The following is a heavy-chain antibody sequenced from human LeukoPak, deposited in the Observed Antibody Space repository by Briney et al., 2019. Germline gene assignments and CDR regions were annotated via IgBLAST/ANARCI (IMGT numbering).Heavy chain of an antibody. J-gene: IGHJ4*02. CDR1: GFTFSSYW. Sequence: PGGSLRLSCAASGFTFSSYWMHWVRQAPGKGPVWVSRINNDGSGTTYADSVKGRFTISRDDAKNTLYLQMNSLRAEDTAVYYCAKDAPLWLQLDYWGQGTLVTVSS. V-gene: IGHV3-74*01. CDR3: AKDAPLWLQLDY. CDR2: INNDGSGT. D-gene: IGHD5-18*01.